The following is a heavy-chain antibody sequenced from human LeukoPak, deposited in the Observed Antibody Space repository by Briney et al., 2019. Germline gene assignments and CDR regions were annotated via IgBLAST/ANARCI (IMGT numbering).Heavy chain of an antibody. CDR2: IYYSDST. J-gene: IGHJ4*02. Sequence: SETLSLTCTVSGGPISTSYYWGWLRQPPGKGLEWVGSIYYSDSTYYNPSLMSRVTISLDTSKNHFSLKVSSVTAADTAVYYCARGVWGAKAYFDYWGQGSLVTVSS. CDR3: ARGVWGAKAYFDY. V-gene: IGHV4-39*07. D-gene: IGHD1-26*01. CDR1: GGPISTSYY.